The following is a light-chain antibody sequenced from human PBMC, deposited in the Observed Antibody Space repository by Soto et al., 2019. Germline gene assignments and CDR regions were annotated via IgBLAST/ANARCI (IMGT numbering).Light chain of an antibody. CDR1: QSVRAY. CDR2: DAS. J-gene: IGKJ4*01. CDR3: QQRSSWPLT. Sequence: ESVLTQSPDTLSLSPGERATLSCRASQSVRAYLAWYQQKPGQAPRLLIYDASNRATGIPARFSGSGSGTDFTLTISSLEPEDFAVYYCQQRSSWPLTFGGGTKVDIK. V-gene: IGKV3-11*01.